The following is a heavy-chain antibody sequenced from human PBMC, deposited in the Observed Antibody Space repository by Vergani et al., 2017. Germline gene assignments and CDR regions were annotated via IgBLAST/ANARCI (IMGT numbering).Heavy chain of an antibody. CDR2: ILPMFGTA. CDR1: GGTFRTYA. J-gene: IGHJ3*01. V-gene: IGHV1-69*01. Sequence: QVQLVQSGAEVKKPGSSVKVSCKASGGTFRTYAIIWVRQAPGQGLEWMGGILPMFGTANYGQKFQGRVTISADESTRTAYMEVSSLRAEDTATYYCARVNAPGVATAGMELDAFDCWGQGTTVTVSS. D-gene: IGHD6-13*01. CDR3: ARVNAPGVATAGMELDAFDC.